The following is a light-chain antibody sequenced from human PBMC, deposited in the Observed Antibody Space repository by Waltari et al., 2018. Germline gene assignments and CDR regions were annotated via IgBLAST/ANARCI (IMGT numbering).Light chain of an antibody. J-gene: IGKJ2*01. V-gene: IGKV3D-15*01. Sequence: EIVLTQSPGTLSLSPGERATLSCTASQSVSSSYLAWYQQKPGQGPRLLIYGASIRATGIPDRFSGSGSGTEFTLTISSLQSADFAVYYCQQYYNWPYTFGQGTKLEIK. CDR1: QSVSSSY. CDR3: QQYYNWPYT. CDR2: GAS.